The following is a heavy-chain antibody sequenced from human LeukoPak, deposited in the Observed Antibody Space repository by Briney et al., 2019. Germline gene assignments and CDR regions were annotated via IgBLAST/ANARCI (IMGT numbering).Heavy chain of an antibody. D-gene: IGHD3-22*01. J-gene: IGHJ4*02. CDR2: ILYSGST. Sequence: SETLSLTCTVSGGSISSSRHYWGWIRQPPGKGLEWIGNILYSGSTNYNPSLKSRVTISVDTSKNQFSLKLSSVTAADTADYYCVRRVAGSGYRDSWGRGTLVTVSS. CDR3: VRRVAGSGYRDS. CDR1: GGSISSSRHY. V-gene: IGHV4-39*01.